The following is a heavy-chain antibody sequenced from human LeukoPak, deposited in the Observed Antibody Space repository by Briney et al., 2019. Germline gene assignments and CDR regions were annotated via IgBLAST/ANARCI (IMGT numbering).Heavy chain of an antibody. Sequence: SETLSLTCTVSGGSIRSYYWSWIRQPPGKGLEWIRYIYTSGSTNYNPSLKSRVTISVDTSKNQFSLKLTSVTAADTAVYYCARQSGGYSGLYFFHYWGQGTLVTVSS. D-gene: IGHD1-26*01. CDR3: ARQSGGYSGLYFFHY. V-gene: IGHV4-4*09. CDR1: GGSIRSYY. J-gene: IGHJ4*02. CDR2: IYTSGST.